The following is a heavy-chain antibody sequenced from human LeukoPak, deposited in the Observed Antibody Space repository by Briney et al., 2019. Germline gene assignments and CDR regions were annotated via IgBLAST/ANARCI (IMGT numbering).Heavy chain of an antibody. V-gene: IGHV1-2*02. CDR3: ARADSSENSYSIGYLDP. CDR2: SNSKSGYT. CDR1: GYSLKDYF. Sequence: GASVKVSCKASGYSLKDYFIHWVRQAPGQGPEGLGWSNSKSGYTDYGQQFRGRIKMTRDMAISTIYLELHSLRLDDTAIYYCARADSSENSYSIGYLDPWGQGSLVTVSS. J-gene: IGHJ5*02. D-gene: IGHD2-21*02.